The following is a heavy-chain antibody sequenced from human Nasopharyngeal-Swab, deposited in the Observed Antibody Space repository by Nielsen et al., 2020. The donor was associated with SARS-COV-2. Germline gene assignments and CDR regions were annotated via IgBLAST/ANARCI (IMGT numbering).Heavy chain of an antibody. Sequence: GESLKISCAASGFTFSRSWMAWVRQAPGKGLEWVANINQDGSQKYYVDSVEGRFTISRDNAENSLYLQMDSLRADDTAVYYCARDPEYSALDIWGQGTMVTVSS. CDR3: ARDPEYSALDI. CDR1: GFTFSRSW. V-gene: IGHV3-7*01. D-gene: IGHD1-14*01. CDR2: INQDGSQK. J-gene: IGHJ3*02.